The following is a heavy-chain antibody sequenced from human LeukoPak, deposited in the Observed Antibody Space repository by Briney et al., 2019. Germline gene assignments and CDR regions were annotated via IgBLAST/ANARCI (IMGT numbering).Heavy chain of an antibody. D-gene: IGHD3-22*01. V-gene: IGHV1-8*01. J-gene: IGHJ4*02. Sequence: ASVKVSCKASGYTFTSYDINWVRQATGQGLEWMGWMNPNSGNTGYAQKFQGRVTMTRNTSISTAYMELSSLRSEDTAVYYCARGGDSSGYLDYWGQGILVTVSS. CDR1: GYTFTSYD. CDR2: MNPNSGNT. CDR3: ARGGDSSGYLDY.